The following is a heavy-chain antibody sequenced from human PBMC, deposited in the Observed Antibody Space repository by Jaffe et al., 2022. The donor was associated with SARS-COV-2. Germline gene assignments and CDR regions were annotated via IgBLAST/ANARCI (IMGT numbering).Heavy chain of an antibody. CDR3: ARDGGDTMIATRCCDMDV. D-gene: IGHD3-22*01. Sequence: QVQLVESGGGVVQPGRSLRLSCAASGFTFSSYAMHWVRQAPGKGLEWVAVISYDGSNKYYADSVKGRFTISRDNSKNTLYLQMNSLRAEDTAVYYCARDGGDTMIATRCCDMDVWGQGTTVTVSS. CDR2: ISYDGSNK. CDR1: GFTFSSYA. J-gene: IGHJ6*02. V-gene: IGHV3-30-3*01.